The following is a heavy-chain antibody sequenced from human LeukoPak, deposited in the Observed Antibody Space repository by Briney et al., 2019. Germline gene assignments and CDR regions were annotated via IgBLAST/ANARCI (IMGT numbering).Heavy chain of an antibody. CDR3: AKTFSGYYYREFDH. V-gene: IGHV3-23*01. CDR1: RFTFSSYA. Sequence: GGSLRLSCAASRFTFSSYAMSWVRQAPGKGLEWVSGTSGSGGSTYYADSVKGRFTISRDNSKNTLDLQMNSLRAEDTAVYYCAKTFSGYYYREFDHWGQGTLVTVSS. D-gene: IGHD3-22*01. CDR2: TSGSGGST. J-gene: IGHJ4*02.